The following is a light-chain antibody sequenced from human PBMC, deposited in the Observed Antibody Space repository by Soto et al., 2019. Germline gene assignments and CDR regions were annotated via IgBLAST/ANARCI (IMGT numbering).Light chain of an antibody. CDR3: QQYGDSPLT. V-gene: IGKV3-20*01. Sequence: EIVLTQSPGTLSLSPGERATLSCRASQIVSSSSLAWYQQKPGQAPRLLMYGASSRATGIPDRFSGSGSGTDFTLTINRLEPEDFAVYYCQQYGDSPLTFGQGTRLEI. CDR1: QIVSSSS. CDR2: GAS. J-gene: IGKJ5*01.